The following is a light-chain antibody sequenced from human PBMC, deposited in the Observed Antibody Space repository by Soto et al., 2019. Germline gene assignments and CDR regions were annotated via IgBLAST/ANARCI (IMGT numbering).Light chain of an antibody. V-gene: IGLV2-14*01. CDR2: EVS. CDR3: ASYTDTNTLDV. J-gene: IGLJ1*01. Sequence: QSALTQPPSASGSPGQSVTISCTGTSRDVGGYNWVSWYQHHPGKVPKLLIYEVSNRPSGVSNRFSGSKSGNTASLTISGLQAEDEADYYCASYTDTNTLDVFGTGTKLTVL. CDR1: SRDVGGYNW.